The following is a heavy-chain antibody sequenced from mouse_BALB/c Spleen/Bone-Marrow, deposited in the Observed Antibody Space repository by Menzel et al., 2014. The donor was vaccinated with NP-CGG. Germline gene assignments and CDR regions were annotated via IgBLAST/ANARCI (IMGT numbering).Heavy chain of an antibody. CDR3: ARCYYYGPYYYAMDY. D-gene: IGHD1-1*01. Sequence: EVMLVESGGGLVQPGGSLKLSCAASGFDFSRYWMSWVRQAPGKGLDWIGEINPDSSTINYTPSLKDKFIISRDNAKNTLYLQMSKVRSEDTALYYCARCYYYGPYYYAMDYWGQGTSVTVPS. CDR1: GFDFSRYW. V-gene: IGHV4-1*02. CDR2: INPDSSTI. J-gene: IGHJ4*01.